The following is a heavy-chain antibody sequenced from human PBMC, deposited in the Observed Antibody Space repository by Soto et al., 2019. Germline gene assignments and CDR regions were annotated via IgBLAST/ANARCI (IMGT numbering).Heavy chain of an antibody. D-gene: IGHD2-21*01. V-gene: IGHV3-23*01. J-gene: IGHJ5*02. CDR1: EFTFSNYA. CDR3: ARCAVLSTTSGGWCNWFDP. Sequence: EVQLLESGGGLVQPGGSLRLSCTASEFTFSNYAMSWVRQAPGKGLEWVSAISASGAATYYVDSVKGRFTISRDNSKNKQYVQMNSLRAEDTGVYYCARCAVLSTTSGGWCNWFDPWCQGTLVTVSS. CDR2: ISASGAAT.